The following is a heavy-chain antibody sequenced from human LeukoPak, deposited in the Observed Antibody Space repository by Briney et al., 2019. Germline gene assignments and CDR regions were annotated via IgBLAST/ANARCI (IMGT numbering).Heavy chain of an antibody. D-gene: IGHD6-13*01. V-gene: IGHV4-34*01. CDR3: AREVAGSSWYGVDY. J-gene: IGHJ4*02. CDR1: GGSFSGYY. Sequence: SETLSLTCAVYGGSFSGYYWSWIRQPPGKGLEWIGEINHSGSTNYNPSLKSRVTISVDTSKNQFSLKLSSVTAADTAVYYCAREVAGSSWYGVDYWGQGTLVTVSS. CDR2: INHSGST.